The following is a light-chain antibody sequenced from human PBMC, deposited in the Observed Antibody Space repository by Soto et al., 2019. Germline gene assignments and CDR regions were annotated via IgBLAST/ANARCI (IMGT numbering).Light chain of an antibody. CDR3: QQHNNWPLT. CDR1: QSVSSN. Sequence: EVVITQSPATLSVSPGEGATLSCRASQSVSSNLAWYQQKPGQAPRLLIYAASTRATGLPARFSGSGSGTEITLTISSLQSEDFAVYYCQQHNNWPLTFGGGTKVEIK. V-gene: IGKV3-15*01. J-gene: IGKJ4*01. CDR2: AAS.